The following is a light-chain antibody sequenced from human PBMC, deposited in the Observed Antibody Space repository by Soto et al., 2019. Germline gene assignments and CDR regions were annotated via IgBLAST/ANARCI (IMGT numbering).Light chain of an antibody. CDR2: DNN. J-gene: IGLJ2*01. Sequence: QSVLTQPPSVSAAPGQKVTISCSGGSSNIGKNSVAWYQQLPRTAPQLLIFDNNQRPSVIPDRFSSSKSGMSATLAITGLQTGDEAYYYCGTWDSSLTTPVFGGGTKVTVL. CDR1: SSNIGKNS. CDR3: GTWDSSLTTPV. V-gene: IGLV1-51*01.